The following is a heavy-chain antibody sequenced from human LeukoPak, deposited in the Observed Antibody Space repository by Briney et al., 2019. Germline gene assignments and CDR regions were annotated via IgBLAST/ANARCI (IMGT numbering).Heavy chain of an antibody. CDR2: IIPISGTA. D-gene: IGHD2-2*01. CDR1: GGTFSSYA. Sequence: GASVKVSCKASGGTFSSYAISWVRQAPGQGLEWMGGIIPISGTANYAQKFQGRVTITADESTSTAYMELSSLRSEDTAVYYCARCLGSTSCYVGMDVWGQGTTVTVSS. V-gene: IGHV1-69*13. J-gene: IGHJ6*02. CDR3: ARCLGSTSCYVGMDV.